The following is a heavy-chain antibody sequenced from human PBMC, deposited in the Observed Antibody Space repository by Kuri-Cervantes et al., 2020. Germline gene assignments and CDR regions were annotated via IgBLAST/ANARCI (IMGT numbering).Heavy chain of an antibody. V-gene: IGHV3-30*03. CDR1: GFTFSSYG. Sequence: GGSLRLSCAASGFTFSSYGMHWVRQAPGKGLEWVAVISYDGSNKYYADSVKGRFTISRDNSKNTLYLQMNSLRAEDTAVYYCARPYDILTGVRMDVWGQGTTVTVSS. CDR3: ARPYDILTGVRMDV. J-gene: IGHJ6*02. CDR2: ISYDGSNK. D-gene: IGHD3-9*01.